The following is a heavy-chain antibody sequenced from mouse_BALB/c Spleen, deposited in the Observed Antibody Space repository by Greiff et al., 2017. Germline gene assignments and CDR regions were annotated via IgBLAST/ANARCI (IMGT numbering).Heavy chain of an antibody. CDR3: TRYGTTATAY. Sequence: QVQLQQPGAELVKPGASVKMSCKASGYTFTSYWMHWVKQRPGQGLEWIGVIDPSDSYTSYNQKFKGKATLTVDTSSSTAYMQLSSLTSEDSAVYYCTRYGTTATAYWGQGTLVTVSA. J-gene: IGHJ3*01. CDR2: IDPSDSYT. V-gene: IGHV1S127*01. D-gene: IGHD1-2*01. CDR1: GYTFTSYW.